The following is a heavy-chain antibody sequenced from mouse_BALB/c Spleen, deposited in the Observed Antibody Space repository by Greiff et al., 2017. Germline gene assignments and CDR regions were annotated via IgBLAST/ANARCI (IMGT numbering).Heavy chain of an antibody. CDR1: GYTFTSYW. D-gene: IGHD2-4*01. V-gene: IGHV14-3*02. Sequence: VQLQQPGAELVKPGASVKMSCKASGYTFTSYWMHWVKQRPEQGLEWIGRIDPANGNTKYDPKFQGKATITADTSSNTAYLPLSSRTSEDTAVYYCARRDYDGGYAMDYWGQGTSVTVSS. CDR3: ARRDYDGGYAMDY. CDR2: IDPANGNT. J-gene: IGHJ4*01.